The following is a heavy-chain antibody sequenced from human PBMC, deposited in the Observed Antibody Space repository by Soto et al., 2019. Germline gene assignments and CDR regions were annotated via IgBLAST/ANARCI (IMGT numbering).Heavy chain of an antibody. D-gene: IGHD6-19*01. J-gene: IGHJ4*02. CDR3: ARGRVEDSSGWATYFDY. CDR1: GFTFSGYS. CDR2: INTNGVNT. V-gene: IGHV3-64*01. Sequence: EVQLVESGGGLVQPGGSLRLSCAASGFTFSGYSMFWVRQAPGKGQEYVSAINTNGVNTFYAKSVKGRFTISRDNSKNTMYLQMGSLRAEDMAVYYCARGRVEDSSGWATYFDYWCQGTLVTVSS.